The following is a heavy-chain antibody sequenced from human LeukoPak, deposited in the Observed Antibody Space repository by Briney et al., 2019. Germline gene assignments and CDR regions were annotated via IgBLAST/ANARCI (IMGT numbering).Heavy chain of an antibody. Sequence: ASVKVSCKASGYTFTSYYMHWVRQAPGQGLEWMGIINPSGGSTNYAQKFQGRVTMTRDTPISTAYMELSRLRSDDTAVYYCARHTYYYGSGSYVYWGQGTLVTVSS. CDR2: INPSGGST. CDR3: ARHTYYYGSGSYVY. V-gene: IGHV1-2*02. J-gene: IGHJ4*02. D-gene: IGHD3-10*01. CDR1: GYTFTSYY.